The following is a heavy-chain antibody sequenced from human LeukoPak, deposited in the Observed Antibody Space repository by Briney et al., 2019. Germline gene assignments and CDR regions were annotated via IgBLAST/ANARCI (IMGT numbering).Heavy chain of an antibody. V-gene: IGHV1-8*03. CDR2: MNPNSGNT. CDR1: GYTFTSYD. CDR3: ARSAYDFWSGYYYYYMDV. J-gene: IGHJ6*03. D-gene: IGHD3-3*01. Sequence: ASVKVSCKASGYTFTSYDINWGRQATGQGLEWMGWMNPNSGNTGYAQKFQGRVTITRNTSISTAYMELSSLRSEDTAVYYCARSAYDFWSGYYYYYMDVWGKGTTVTVSS.